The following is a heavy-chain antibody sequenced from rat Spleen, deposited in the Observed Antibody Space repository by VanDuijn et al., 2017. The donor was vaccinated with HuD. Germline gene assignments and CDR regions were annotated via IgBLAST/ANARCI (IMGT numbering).Heavy chain of an antibody. V-gene: IGHV2S12*01. CDR1: GFTFSDFF. D-gene: IGHD1-4*01. CDR3: IRESLPGYNSHWFVY. CDR2: ISTGGNT. Sequence: VQLVESDGGLVQPGRSLKLSCAASGFTFSDFFMAWVRQPPGKGLEWIAAISTGGNTYYNSALRSRLSISRDTSKSQVFLNVNSLQTEDTATYFCIRESLPGYNSHWFVYWGQGTLVTVSS. J-gene: IGHJ3*01.